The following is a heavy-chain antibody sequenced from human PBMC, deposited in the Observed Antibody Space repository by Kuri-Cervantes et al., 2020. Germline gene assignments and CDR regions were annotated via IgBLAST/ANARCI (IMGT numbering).Heavy chain of an antibody. CDR2: INPSGGST. CDR1: GYTFTSYY. J-gene: IGHJ6*02. D-gene: IGHD3-3*01. CDR3: ARDLVITIFGVVIPAYYGMDV. Sequence: ASVKVSCKASGYTFTSYYMHWVRQAPGQGLEWMGIINPSGGSTSYAQKFQGRVTMTRDTSTSTAYMELRSLRSDDTAVYYCARDLVITIFGVVIPAYYGMDVWGQGTTVTVSS. V-gene: IGHV1-46*01.